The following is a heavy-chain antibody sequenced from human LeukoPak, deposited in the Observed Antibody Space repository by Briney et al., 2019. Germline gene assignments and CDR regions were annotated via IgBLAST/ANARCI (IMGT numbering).Heavy chain of an antibody. V-gene: IGHV4-61*02. CDR2: ISTSGST. Sequence: PSETLSLTCTVSGGSISSGTYYWWWIRQPAGKGLEWVGRISTSGSTDYHPSLKSRATISVDMSKNQFSLKLSSVTAADTAVYYCAMGGGLGIVDYWGQGTLVTASS. CDR3: AMGGGLGIVDY. CDR1: GGSISSGTYY. J-gene: IGHJ4*02. D-gene: IGHD7-27*01.